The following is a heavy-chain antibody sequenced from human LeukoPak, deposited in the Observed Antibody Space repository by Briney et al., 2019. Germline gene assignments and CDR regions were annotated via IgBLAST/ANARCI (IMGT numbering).Heavy chain of an antibody. J-gene: IGHJ6*02. D-gene: IGHD2-15*01. V-gene: IGHV3-48*03. CDR2: ICSSGSTI. CDR3: ARESYCSGGSCYFYYYGMDV. CDR1: GFTFRSYE. Sequence: GGSLRLSCAASGFTFRSYEMNWVRQAPGKGLEWVSYICSSGSTIYYADSVKGRFTISRDNAKNSLYLQMNSLRVEDTAVYYCARESYCSGGSCYFYYYGMDVWGQGTTVTVSS.